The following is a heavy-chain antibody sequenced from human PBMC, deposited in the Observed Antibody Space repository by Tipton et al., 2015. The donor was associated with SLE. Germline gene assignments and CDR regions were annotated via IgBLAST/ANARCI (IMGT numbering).Heavy chain of an antibody. J-gene: IGHJ4*02. CDR3: ARSVAAAGSAFDS. D-gene: IGHD6-19*01. Sequence: QSGAEVKKPGASVKVSCKASGYTFTSYYMHWVRQAPGQGLEWMGIINPSGGSTSYAQKFQGRVTMTRSTSMNTAYMALTSLRSEDTAVYYCARSVAAAGSAFDSWGQGTLVTVSS. CDR1: GYTFTSYY. V-gene: IGHV1-46*01. CDR2: INPSGGST.